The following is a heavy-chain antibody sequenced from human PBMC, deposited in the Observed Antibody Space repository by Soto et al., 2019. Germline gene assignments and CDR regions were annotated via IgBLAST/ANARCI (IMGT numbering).Heavy chain of an antibody. Sequence: QVHLVQSGAEVKKPGSSVKVSCKTSGGSFNNYAVSWVRQAPGQGLEWMGGIIPNFDTPNYAQKIQDRVTIIADESTSTVYMELRSLRSNDTAVYYCAVAIVREILLFESSGMHVWGQGTTVIVSS. V-gene: IGHV1-69*01. CDR1: GGSFNNYA. CDR2: IIPNFDTP. J-gene: IGHJ6*02. D-gene: IGHD2-21*01. CDR3: AVAIVREILLFESSGMHV.